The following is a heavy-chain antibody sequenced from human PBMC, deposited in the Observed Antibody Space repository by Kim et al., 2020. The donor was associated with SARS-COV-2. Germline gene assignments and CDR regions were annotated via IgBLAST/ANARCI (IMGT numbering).Heavy chain of an antibody. CDR3: AGALSVAVFGEDMDMEV. D-gene: IGHD2-15*01. CDR1: GGSISSYY. Sequence: SETLSLTCTVSGGSISSYYWSWIRQPPGKGLEWIGYIYYSGSTNYNPSLKSRVTISVDTSKNQFSMKLSSVTAADTAVYYCAGALSVAVFGEDMDMEVWG. V-gene: IGHV4-59*13. J-gene: IGHJ6*01. CDR2: IYYSGST.